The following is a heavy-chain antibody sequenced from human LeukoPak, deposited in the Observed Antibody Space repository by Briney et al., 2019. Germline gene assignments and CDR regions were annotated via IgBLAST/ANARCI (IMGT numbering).Heavy chain of an antibody. CDR1: GGSISSYY. Sequence: SGTLSLTCTVSGGSISSYYWSWIRQPPGKGLEWIGYIYYSGSTNYNPSLKSRVTISVDTSKNQFSLKLSSVTAADTAVYYCARSIAVAGTFDYWGQGTLVTVSS. CDR3: ARSIAVAGTFDY. J-gene: IGHJ4*02. V-gene: IGHV4-59*01. D-gene: IGHD6-19*01. CDR2: IYYSGST.